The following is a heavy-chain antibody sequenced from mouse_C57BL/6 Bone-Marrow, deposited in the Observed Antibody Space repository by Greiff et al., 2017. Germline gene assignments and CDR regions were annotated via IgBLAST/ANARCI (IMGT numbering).Heavy chain of an antibody. V-gene: IGHV5-4*01. J-gene: IGHJ3*01. CDR2: ISDGGSYT. CDR3: ARDHRTWFAY. Sequence: EVKLVESGGGLVKPGGSLTLSCAASGFTFSSYAMSWVRQTPEKRLEWVATISDGGSYTYFPATVKGRFTISRDNAKNNLYLQMSHLKSEDTAMYYCARDHRTWFAYWGQGTLVTVAA. CDR1: GFTFSSYA.